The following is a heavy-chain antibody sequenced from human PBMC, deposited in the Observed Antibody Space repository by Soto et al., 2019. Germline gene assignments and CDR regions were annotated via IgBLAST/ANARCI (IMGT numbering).Heavy chain of an antibody. CDR1: GGSISSSSYY. Sequence: QLQLQESGPGLLKPSETLSLTCTVSGGSISSSSYYWAWIRQPPGKGLEWIGSIYYSGTTYYTASLRSRLTMSVDTSKNQFSLSVNSVTAADTAVYYCARFPHCNADGCILDSWGQGILVTVSS. J-gene: IGHJ4*02. CDR2: IYYSGTT. D-gene: IGHD2-15*01. V-gene: IGHV4-39*01. CDR3: ARFPHCNADGCILDS.